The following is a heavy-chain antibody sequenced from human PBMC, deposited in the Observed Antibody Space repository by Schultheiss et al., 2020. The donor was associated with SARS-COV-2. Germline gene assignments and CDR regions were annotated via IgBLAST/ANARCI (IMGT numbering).Heavy chain of an antibody. CDR3: AAGVASFPLTTVPPFDY. CDR2: MNPNSGNT. D-gene: IGHD4-17*01. J-gene: IGHJ4*02. CDR1: GYTFTSYD. Sequence: ASVKVSCKASGYTFTSYDINWVRQATGQGLEWMGWMNPNSGNTGYAQKFQGRVTMTTDTSTSTAYMELSSLRSEDTAVYYCAAGVASFPLTTVPPFDYWGQGTLVTVSS. V-gene: IGHV1-8*01.